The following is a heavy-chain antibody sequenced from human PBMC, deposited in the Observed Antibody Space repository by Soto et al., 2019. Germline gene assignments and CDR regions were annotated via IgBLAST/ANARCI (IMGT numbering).Heavy chain of an antibody. D-gene: IGHD3-3*02. Sequence: ASVKVSCKASGGTFSSYAISWVRQAPGQGLEWMGGIIPILGIANYAQKFQGRVTITADKSTSTAYMELSSLRSEDTAVYYGARDIRGIEGLSWFDPWGQGTLVTVSS. CDR2: IIPILGIA. CDR1: GGTFSSYA. J-gene: IGHJ5*02. CDR3: ARDIRGIEGLSWFDP. V-gene: IGHV1-69*10.